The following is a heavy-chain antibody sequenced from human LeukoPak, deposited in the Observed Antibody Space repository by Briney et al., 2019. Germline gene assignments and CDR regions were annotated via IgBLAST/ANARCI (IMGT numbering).Heavy chain of an antibody. J-gene: IGHJ4*02. Sequence: GGSLRLSCAASGFTFDDYATHWVRQAPGKGLEWVSGISWNSGSIGYADSVKGRFTISRGNAKNSLYLQMNSLRAEDTALYYCAKDSTPHYYDSSGYFHYWGQGTLVTVSS. CDR2: ISWNSGSI. CDR3: AKDSTPHYYDSSGYFHY. D-gene: IGHD3-22*01. CDR1: GFTFDDYA. V-gene: IGHV3-9*01.